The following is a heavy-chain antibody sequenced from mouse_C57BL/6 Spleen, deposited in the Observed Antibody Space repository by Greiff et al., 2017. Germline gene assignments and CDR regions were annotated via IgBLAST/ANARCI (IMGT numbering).Heavy chain of an antibody. D-gene: IGHD2-4*01. CDR3: AREGDYDSPAWFAY. CDR1: GYTFTDYN. V-gene: IGHV1-18*01. Sequence: IQLQQSGPELVKPGASVKIPCKASGYTFTDYNMDWVKQSHGKSLEWIGDINPNNGGTIYNQKFKGKATLTVDKSSSTAYMELRSLTSEDTAVYYCAREGDYDSPAWFAYWGQGTLVTVSA. CDR2: INPNNGGT. J-gene: IGHJ3*01.